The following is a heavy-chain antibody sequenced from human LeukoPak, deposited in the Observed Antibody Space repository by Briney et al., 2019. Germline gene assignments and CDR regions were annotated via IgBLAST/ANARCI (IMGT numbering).Heavy chain of an antibody. D-gene: IGHD6-13*01. Sequence: SETLSLTCTVSGGSISSYYWSWIRQPPGKGLEWIGYIYYSGSTNYNPSLKSRATISVDTSKNQFSLKLSSVTAADTAVYYCARGGPAAAGTGFDYWGQGTLVTVSS. CDR3: ARGGPAAAGTGFDY. CDR1: GGSISSYY. V-gene: IGHV4-59*01. CDR2: IYYSGST. J-gene: IGHJ4*02.